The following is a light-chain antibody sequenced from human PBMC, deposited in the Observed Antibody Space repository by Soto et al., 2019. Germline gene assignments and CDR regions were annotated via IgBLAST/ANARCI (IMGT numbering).Light chain of an antibody. CDR1: QSVGSN. V-gene: IGKV3-15*01. CDR3: QQYDDSSVI. CDR2: AAS. Sequence: EMVMTQSPDTLSVSPGERATLSCRASQSVGSNLAWYQQKPGQAPRLLIYAASTRATGIPARFSGSGSVRDFTLTIDRLESEDSAVYYCQQYDDSSVIFGQGTRLEIK. J-gene: IGKJ5*01.